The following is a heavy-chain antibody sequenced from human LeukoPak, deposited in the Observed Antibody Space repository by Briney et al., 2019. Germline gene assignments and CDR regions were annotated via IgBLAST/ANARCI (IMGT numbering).Heavy chain of an antibody. CDR1: GFTFNNYA. CDR3: ARCTGGTCYLPLDY. CDR2: ISGSGGNT. J-gene: IGHJ4*02. D-gene: IGHD2-15*01. V-gene: IGHV3-23*01. Sequence: GGSLRLSRATSGFTFNNYAMNWIRQAPGKGVEGVSVISGSGGNTYYTDSVKGRFSISRDDSKSTLYLQLNSLRAEDTALYYCARCTGGTCYLPLDYWGQGTLVTVS.